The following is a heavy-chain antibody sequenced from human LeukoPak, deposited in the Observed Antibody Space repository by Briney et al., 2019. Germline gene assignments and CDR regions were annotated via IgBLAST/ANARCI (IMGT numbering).Heavy chain of an antibody. D-gene: IGHD3-10*01. CDR3: AIMVRGVIRRAFDI. V-gene: IGHV4-4*02. CDR2: IYHSGST. Sequence: PSETLSLTCAVSGGSISSSNWWSWVRQPPGKGLEWIGEIYHSGSTNYNPSLKSRVTISVDKSKNQFSLKLSSVTAAGTAVYYCAIMVRGVIRRAFDIWGQGTMVTVSS. J-gene: IGHJ3*02. CDR1: GGSISSSNW.